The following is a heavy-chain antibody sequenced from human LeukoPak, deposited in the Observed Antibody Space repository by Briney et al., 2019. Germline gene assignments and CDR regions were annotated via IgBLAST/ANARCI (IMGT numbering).Heavy chain of an antibody. CDR3: AGCGYERNFDY. V-gene: IGHV3-48*03. CDR1: GFTFSSYE. D-gene: IGHD5-18*01. Sequence: GGSLRLSCAASGFTFSSYEMNWVRQAPGKGLERVSYISSSGSTIYYADSVKGRFTISRDNAKNSLYLQMNSLRAEDTAVYYCAGCGYERNFDYWGQGTLVTVSS. J-gene: IGHJ4*02. CDR2: ISSSGSTI.